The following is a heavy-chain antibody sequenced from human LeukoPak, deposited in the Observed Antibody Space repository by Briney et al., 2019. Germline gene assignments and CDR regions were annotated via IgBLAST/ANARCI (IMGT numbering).Heavy chain of an antibody. J-gene: IGHJ2*01. Sequence: SETLSLTCTVSGGSISSYYWSWIRQPPGKGLEWIGYIYYSGSTNYNPPLKSRVTISVDTSKNQFSLKLSSVTAADTAVYYCARVRQYYDILTGYSSRYFDLCGRGTLVTVSS. CDR2: IYYSGST. CDR1: GGSISSYY. D-gene: IGHD3-9*01. CDR3: ARVRQYYDILTGYSSRYFDL. V-gene: IGHV4-59*01.